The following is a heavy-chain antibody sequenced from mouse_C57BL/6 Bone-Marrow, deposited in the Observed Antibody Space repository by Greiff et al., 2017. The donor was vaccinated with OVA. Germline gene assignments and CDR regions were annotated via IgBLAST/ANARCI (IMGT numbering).Heavy chain of an antibody. Sequence: VQLQQSGAELARPGASVKLSCTASGYTFTSYGISWVKQRTGQGLEWIGEIYPRSGNTYYNEKFKGKATLTADKSSSTAYMELRSLTSEDSAVYFCARPGYDERPWFAGWGKGTLVTVSA. D-gene: IGHD2-2*01. CDR2: IYPRSGNT. V-gene: IGHV1-81*01. CDR3: ARPGYDERPWFAG. CDR1: GYTFTSYG. J-gene: IGHJ3*01.